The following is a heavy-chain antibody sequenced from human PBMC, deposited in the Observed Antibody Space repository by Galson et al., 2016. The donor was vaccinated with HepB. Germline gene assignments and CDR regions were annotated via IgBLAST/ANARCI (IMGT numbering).Heavy chain of an antibody. CDR1: GDSVSNNNAA. Sequence: CAISGDSVSNNNAAWHWIRQSPSRGLEWLGKTYYRSKWFNDYAGSVTSRISINPDTSQNQFSLQLNPVTPEDTAWYYCARQYGRVFWYWGQGTQVTVSS. D-gene: IGHD3-3*01. V-gene: IGHV6-1*01. J-gene: IGHJ4*02. CDR3: ARQYGRVFWY. CDR2: TYYRSKWFN.